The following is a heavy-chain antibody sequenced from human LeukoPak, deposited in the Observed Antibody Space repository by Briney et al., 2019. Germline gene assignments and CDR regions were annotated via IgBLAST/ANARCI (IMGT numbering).Heavy chain of an antibody. V-gene: IGHV4-59*01. Sequence: SETLSLTCTVSGGSISSYYWSWIRQPPGKGLEWIGYIYYSGSTNYNPSLKSRVTISVDTSKNQFSLKLSSVTAADTAVYYCARESYYDSSGYCLDYWGQGTLVTVSS. J-gene: IGHJ4*02. D-gene: IGHD3-22*01. CDR3: ARESYYDSSGYCLDY. CDR1: GGSISSYY. CDR2: IYYSGST.